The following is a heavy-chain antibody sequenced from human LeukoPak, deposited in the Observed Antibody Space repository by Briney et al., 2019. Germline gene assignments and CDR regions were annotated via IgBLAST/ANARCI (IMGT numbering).Heavy chain of an antibody. Sequence: PGGSLRLSCAASGFTFSSYWMSWVRQAPGKGLEGVANIKQDGSEKYYVDSVKGRFTISRDNAKNSLYLQMNSLRAEDTAVYYCARDTYSSSLGYYYYGMDVWGKGTTVTVSS. CDR3: ARDTYSSSLGYYYYGMDV. V-gene: IGHV3-7*03. J-gene: IGHJ6*04. CDR2: IKQDGSEK. D-gene: IGHD6-13*01. CDR1: GFTFSSYW.